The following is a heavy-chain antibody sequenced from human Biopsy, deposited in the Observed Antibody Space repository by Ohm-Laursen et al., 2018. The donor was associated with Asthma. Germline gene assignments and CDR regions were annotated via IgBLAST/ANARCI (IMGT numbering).Heavy chain of an antibody. CDR1: GVSFSNYG. V-gene: IGHV3-30*03. Sequence: SRRLSCAESGVSFSNYGMNWVRKEPGKGMEWGAGMSCEESFQYFADSVKGRFTFSRDNSKNTLYLQMNSLRAEDSAVYYCARDFGCGSYFVGTTFDYWGQGALVTVSS. CDR3: ARDFGCGSYFVGTTFDY. D-gene: IGHD1-26*01. J-gene: IGHJ4*02. CDR2: MSCEESFQ.